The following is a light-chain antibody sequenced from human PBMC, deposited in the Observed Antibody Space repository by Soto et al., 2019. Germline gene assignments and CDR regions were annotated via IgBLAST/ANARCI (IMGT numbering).Light chain of an antibody. J-gene: IGKJ5*01. CDR2: HAS. V-gene: IGKV3-11*01. CDR1: QSVSSS. CDR3: QQRSNWPPIT. Sequence: EIVITQSPSTMSLSPWERPPLSCRASQSVSSSLAWYQQKPGQAPRLLIYHASTGATSIPARFSGSGSGTDFTLTISSLEPEDFAVYYCQQRSNWPPITFGQGTRLEIK.